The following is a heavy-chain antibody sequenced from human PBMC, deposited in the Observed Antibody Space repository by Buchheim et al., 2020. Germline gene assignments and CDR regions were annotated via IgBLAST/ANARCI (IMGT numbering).Heavy chain of an antibody. Sequence: QLQLQESGPGLVKPSETLSLTCTVSGGSISSSSYYWGWIRQPPGKGLEWIGSIYYSGSTYYNPSLKSRVTISVDTSTNQFSLKLSSVTAADTAVYYCARLGGVAATPWFDYWGQGTL. J-gene: IGHJ4*02. CDR1: GGSISSSSYY. CDR2: IYYSGST. V-gene: IGHV4-39*01. CDR3: ARLGGVAATPWFDY. D-gene: IGHD2-15*01.